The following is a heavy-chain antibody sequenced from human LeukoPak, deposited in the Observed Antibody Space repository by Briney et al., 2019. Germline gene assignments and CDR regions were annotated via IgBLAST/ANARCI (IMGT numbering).Heavy chain of an antibody. Sequence: ASVKVSCKASGGTFSSYAISWVRQAPGQGLEWMGWMNSNTGNTGYAQRFQGRVTMTRDTSISTAYMELSSLRSEDTAVYYCTRGSGSGGRDWFDPWGQGTLVTVSS. CDR2: MNSNTGNT. V-gene: IGHV1-8*02. J-gene: IGHJ5*02. CDR3: TRGSGSGGRDWFDP. D-gene: IGHD3-10*01. CDR1: GGTFSSYA.